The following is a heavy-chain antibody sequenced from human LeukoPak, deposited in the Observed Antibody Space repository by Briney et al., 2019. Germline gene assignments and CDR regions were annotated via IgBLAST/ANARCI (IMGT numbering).Heavy chain of an antibody. V-gene: IGHV4-59*01. CDR1: GGSISSYY. CDR2: IYYSENT. CDR3: ARVVSSSWEYYYYMDV. J-gene: IGHJ6*03. Sequence: SETLSLTCTVSGGSISSYYWSWIRQPPGKGLEWIGYIYYSENTNYNPSLKSRVTISLDTSKNQFSLKLTSVTAADTAVYYCARVVSSSWEYYYYMDVWGKGTTVTISS. D-gene: IGHD6-13*01.